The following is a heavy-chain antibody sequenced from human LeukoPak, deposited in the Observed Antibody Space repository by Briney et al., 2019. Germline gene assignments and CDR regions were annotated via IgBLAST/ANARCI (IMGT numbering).Heavy chain of an antibody. Sequence: PSETLSLTCTVSGGSISSYYWSWIRQPAGKGLEWIGRIYTSGSTNYNPSLKSRVTMSVDTSKNQFSLKLSSVTAADTAVYYCARGPYYDFWSGYSNNSYYYHMDVWGKGTTVTVCS. V-gene: IGHV4-4*07. CDR3: ARGPYYDFWSGYSNNSYYYHMDV. J-gene: IGHJ6*03. CDR1: GGSISSYY. CDR2: IYTSGST. D-gene: IGHD3-3*01.